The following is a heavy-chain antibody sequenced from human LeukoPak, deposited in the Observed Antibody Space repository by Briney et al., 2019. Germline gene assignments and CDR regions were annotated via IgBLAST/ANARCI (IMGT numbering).Heavy chain of an antibody. CDR2: INHSGST. CDR1: GGSFSGYY. Sequence: PSETLSLTCAVYGGSFSGYYWSWIRQPPGKGLEWIGEINHSGSTNYNPSLKSRVTISVDTSKNQFSLKLSSVTAADTAVYYCARGDSSGYSGRYYYWGQGTLVTVSS. J-gene: IGHJ4*02. V-gene: IGHV4-34*01. CDR3: ARGDSSGYSGRYYY. D-gene: IGHD3-22*01.